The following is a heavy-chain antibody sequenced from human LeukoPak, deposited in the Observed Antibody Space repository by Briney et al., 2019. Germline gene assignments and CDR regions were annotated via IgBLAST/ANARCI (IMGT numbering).Heavy chain of an antibody. V-gene: IGHV3-30*02. Sequence: GRSLRLSCAASGFTYSYYGMHWVRQAPGKGLEWVAFIRYDESKKFYGDSVKGRFTISRDNSKNTLYLQMNSLRTEDTAVYYCAKSHLPNAYSGTYYCDYWGQGTLVTASS. D-gene: IGHD1-26*01. CDR2: IRYDESKK. CDR3: AKSHLPNAYSGTYYCDY. CDR1: GFTYSYYG. J-gene: IGHJ4*02.